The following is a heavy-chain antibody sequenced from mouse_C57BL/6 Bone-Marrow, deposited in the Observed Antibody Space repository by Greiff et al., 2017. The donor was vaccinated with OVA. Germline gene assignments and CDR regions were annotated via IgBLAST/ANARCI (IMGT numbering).Heavy chain of an antibody. J-gene: IGHJ3*01. CDR3: ARAMAPFAY. Sequence: EVNLVESGGGLVKPGGSLKLSCAASGFTFSSYAMSWVRQTPEKRLEWVATISDGGSYTYYPDNVKGRFTISRDNAKNNLYLQMSHLKSEDTAMYYCARAMAPFAYWGQGTLVTVSA. V-gene: IGHV5-4*03. CDR2: ISDGGSYT. D-gene: IGHD1-1*02. CDR1: GFTFSSYA.